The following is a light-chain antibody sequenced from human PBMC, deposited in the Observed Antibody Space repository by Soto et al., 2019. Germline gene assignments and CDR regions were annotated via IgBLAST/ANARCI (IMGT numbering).Light chain of an antibody. Sequence: QSVLTQPASVSGSPGQSITISCTGTSSDIGRYNLVSWYQQHPGKPPKLMIYEATKRPSGVSNRFSGSKSGNTASLTISGLQAEVEADYYCSLYASTNTFMFGGGTKLTVL. CDR3: SLYASTNTFM. CDR1: SSDIGRYNL. V-gene: IGLV2-23*02. CDR2: EAT. J-gene: IGLJ3*02.